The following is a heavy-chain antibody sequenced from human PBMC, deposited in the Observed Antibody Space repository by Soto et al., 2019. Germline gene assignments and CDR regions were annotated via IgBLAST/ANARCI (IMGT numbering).Heavy chain of an antibody. D-gene: IGHD3-22*01. CDR1: GFTFSSSA. V-gene: IGHV3-43*02. CDR2: ISWDGGST. J-gene: IGHJ4*02. CDR3: AKEGASTQYYYDSSGYHNYFDY. Sequence: PGGSLRLSCAASGFTFSSSAMSWVRQAPGKGLEWVSLISWDGGSTYYADSVKGRFTISRDNSKNSLYLQMNSLRTEDTALYYCAKEGASTQYYYDSSGYHNYFDYWGQGTLVTVSS.